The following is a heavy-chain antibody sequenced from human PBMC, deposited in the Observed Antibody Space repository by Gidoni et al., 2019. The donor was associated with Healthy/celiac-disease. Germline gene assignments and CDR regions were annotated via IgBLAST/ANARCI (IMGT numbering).Heavy chain of an antibody. V-gene: IGHV4-34*01. Sequence: QVQLQQWGAGLLKPSETLSLTCAVYGGSFSGYYWSWIRQPPGKGLEWIGEINHSGSTNYNPSLKSRVTISVDTSKNQFSLKLSSVTAADTAVYYCARGRTLDDWGQGTLVTVSS. CDR3: ARGRTLDD. J-gene: IGHJ4*02. CDR2: INHSGST. CDR1: GGSFSGYY.